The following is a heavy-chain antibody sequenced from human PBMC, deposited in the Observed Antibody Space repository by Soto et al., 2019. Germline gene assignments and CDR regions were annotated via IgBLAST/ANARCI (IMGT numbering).Heavy chain of an antibody. J-gene: IGHJ6*02. D-gene: IGHD6-13*01. CDR1: GGSISSGGYY. Sequence: SETLSLTCTVSGGSISSGGYYWSWIRQHPGKGLEWIGYIYYSGSNYYNPSLKSRVTISVDTSKNQFSLKLSSVTAADTAVYYCARDTKSRYISSWYDVTYYYYYYGMDVWGQGTTVTVSS. CDR3: ARDTKSRYISSWYDVTYYYYYYGMDV. V-gene: IGHV4-31*03. CDR2: IYYSGSN.